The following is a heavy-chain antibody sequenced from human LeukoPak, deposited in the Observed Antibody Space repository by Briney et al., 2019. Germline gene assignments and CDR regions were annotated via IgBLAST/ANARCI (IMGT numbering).Heavy chain of an antibody. D-gene: IGHD2-15*01. J-gene: IGHJ5*02. CDR3: ARGILHGYCSGGSCYNWFDP. Sequence: SETLSLTCAVYGGSFSGYYWSWIRQPPGKGLEWIGEINHSGSTNYNPSLKSRVTISVDTSKNQFSLKLSSVTAADTAVYYCARGILHGYCSGGSCYNWFDPWGQGTLVTVSS. CDR1: GGSFSGYY. CDR2: INHSGST. V-gene: IGHV4-34*01.